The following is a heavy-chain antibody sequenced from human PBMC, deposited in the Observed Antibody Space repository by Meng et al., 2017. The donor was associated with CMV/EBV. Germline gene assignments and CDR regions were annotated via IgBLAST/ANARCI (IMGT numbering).Heavy chain of an antibody. CDR2: INPSGGST. CDR1: GLAFSDYY. CDR3: ARDSGGGVLWY. V-gene: IGHV1-46*01. Sequence: ASVKVSCKASGLAFSDYYMHWVRQAPGQGLEWMGIINPSGGSTRYAQKFQGRVTMTRETSTSTAYMELSSLRSEDTAVYYCARDSGGGVLWYWGQGTLVTVSS. J-gene: IGHJ4*02. D-gene: IGHD3-16*01.